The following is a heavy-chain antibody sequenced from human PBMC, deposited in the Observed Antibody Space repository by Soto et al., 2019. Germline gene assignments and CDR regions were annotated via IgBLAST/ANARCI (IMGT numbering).Heavy chain of an antibody. V-gene: IGHV4-30-4*01. CDR3: ARAPVGLDTISYFDY. CDR1: GDSVSSVGFH. Sequence: SETLSLTCTVSGDSVSSVGFHWAWLRRPPGKGLEWIGYIYNGGSTYYRPSLESRMHMPLDATRNHYSLRLTSVTAADTAVYFCARAPVGLDTISYFDYWGQGKLVTVSS. J-gene: IGHJ4*02. CDR2: IYNGGST. D-gene: IGHD3-3*01.